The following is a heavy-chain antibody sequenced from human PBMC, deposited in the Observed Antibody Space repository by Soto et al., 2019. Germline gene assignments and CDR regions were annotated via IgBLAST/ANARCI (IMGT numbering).Heavy chain of an antibody. CDR3: ARVGRTPYYYYGVDV. J-gene: IGHJ6*02. CDR1: GFTFSSYS. D-gene: IGHD3-10*01. Sequence: EVQLVESGGGLVQPGGSLRLSCAASGFTFSSYSMTWVRQAPGKGLEWVSYISSNSATIYNADSVKGRFTISRDDAKNSLYLQMNSLRDEDTAVYYCARVGRTPYYYYGVDVWGQGTTVTVSS. CDR2: ISSNSATI. V-gene: IGHV3-48*02.